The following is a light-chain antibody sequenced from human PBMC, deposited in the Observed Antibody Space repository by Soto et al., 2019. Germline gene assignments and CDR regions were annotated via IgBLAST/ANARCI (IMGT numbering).Light chain of an antibody. CDR2: GAS. CDR3: QQYDSSPLT. J-gene: IGKJ4*01. V-gene: IGKV3-20*01. CDR1: QSVSSSF. Sequence: EIVLTQSPGTLSLSPGERATLSCRASQSVSSSFLAWYQQKPGQAPRLLIYGASSRATGIPDRFSGSVSGTDFTLTISILEPEDFAVDYCQQYDSSPLTFGGGTKVEIK.